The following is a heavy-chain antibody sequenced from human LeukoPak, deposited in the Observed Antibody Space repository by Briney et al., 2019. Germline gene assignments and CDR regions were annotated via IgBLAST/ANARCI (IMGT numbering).Heavy chain of an antibody. D-gene: IGHD3-10*01. CDR1: GFTFGAFG. V-gene: IGHV1-18*01. J-gene: IGHJ6*02. Sequence: GASVKVSCKASGFTFGAFGISWVRQAPGQGLEWVGCISGYIAAANYAQKFQDRVTMTTDRPTSTAYLELVSLRPDDTAVYYCGRGKDSYYYGVDVWGQGTTVTVSS. CDR2: ISGYIAAA. CDR3: GRGKDSYYYGVDV.